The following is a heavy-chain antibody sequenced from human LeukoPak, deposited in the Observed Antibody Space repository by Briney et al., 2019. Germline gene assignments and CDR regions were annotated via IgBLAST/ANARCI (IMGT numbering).Heavy chain of an antibody. CDR1: GGSFSGYY. J-gene: IGHJ5*02. V-gene: IGHV4-34*01. CDR2: INHSGST. Sequence: PSETLSLTCAVYGGSFSGYYWGWIRQPPGKGLEWIGEINHSGSTNYNPSLKSRVTISVDTSRNQFSLKLSSVTAADTAVYYCARGSLRRFDPWGQGTLVTVSS. CDR3: ARGSLRRFDP.